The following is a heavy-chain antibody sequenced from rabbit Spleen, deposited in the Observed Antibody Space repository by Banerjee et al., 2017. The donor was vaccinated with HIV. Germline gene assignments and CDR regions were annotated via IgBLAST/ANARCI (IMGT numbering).Heavy chain of an antibody. CDR3: ARDGAGGSYFAL. D-gene: IGHD8-1*01. V-gene: IGHV1S45*01. J-gene: IGHJ4*01. Sequence: QQQLEESGGGLVKPGGTLTLTCKVSGIDFSNYYYMCWVRQAPGKGLEWIAGIYGGDGTSTAYANWAKGRFTISKASSTTVPLQMTSLTAADTATYFCARDGAGGSYFALWGQGTLVPVS. CDR1: GIDFSNYYY. CDR2: IYGGDGTST.